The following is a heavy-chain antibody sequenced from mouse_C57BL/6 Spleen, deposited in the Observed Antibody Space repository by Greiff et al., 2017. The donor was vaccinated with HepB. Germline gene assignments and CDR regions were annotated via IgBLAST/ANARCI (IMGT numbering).Heavy chain of an antibody. CDR2: IYPGDGDT. CDR3: ARGQSSWGYFDF. J-gene: IGHJ1*03. CDR1: GYAFSSYW. D-gene: IGHD1-1*01. V-gene: IGHV1-80*01. Sequence: VQLQQSGAELVKPGASVKISCKASGYAFSSYWMNWVKQRPGKGLEWIGQIYPGDGDTNYNVKFKGKATMNADKSSSTAYMQLSSLTSEDSAVYVSARGQSSWGYFDFWGTGTTVTVSS.